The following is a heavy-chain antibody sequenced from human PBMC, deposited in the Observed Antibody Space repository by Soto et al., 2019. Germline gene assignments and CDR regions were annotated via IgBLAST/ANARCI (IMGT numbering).Heavy chain of an antibody. CDR3: ARDLAGDLNAFDI. CDR2: ISSSSSYI. CDR1: GFTFSSYS. J-gene: IGHJ3*02. D-gene: IGHD7-27*01. V-gene: IGHV3-21*01. Sequence: GESLKISCAASGFTFSSYSMNWVRQAPGKGLEWVSSISSSSSYIYYADSVKGRFTISRDNAKNSLYLQMNSLRAEDTAVYYCARDLAGDLNAFDIWGQGTMVTVSS.